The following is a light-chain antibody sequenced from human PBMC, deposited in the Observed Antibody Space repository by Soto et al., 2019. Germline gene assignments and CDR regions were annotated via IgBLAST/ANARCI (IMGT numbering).Light chain of an antibody. CDR3: FSYAGNSVYV. Sequence: QSALTQPASVSGSPGQSITISCTGTSSNVGSYKLVSWYQQHPGKAPKLMIFEVNKRPSGVSNRFSGSKSGNTASLTISGLKVEDEADYYCFSYAGNSVYVFGTGTKVTVL. CDR1: SSNVGSYKL. J-gene: IGLJ1*01. V-gene: IGLV2-23*02. CDR2: EVN.